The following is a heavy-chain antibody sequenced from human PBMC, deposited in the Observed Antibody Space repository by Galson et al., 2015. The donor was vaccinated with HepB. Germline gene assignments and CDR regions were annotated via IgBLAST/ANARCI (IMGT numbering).Heavy chain of an antibody. CDR1: GYTFTSYA. D-gene: IGHD2-2*01. Sequence: SVKVSCKASGYTFTSYAMHWVRQAPGQRLEWMGWINAGNGNTKYSQKFQGRVTITRDTSASTAYMELSSLRSEDTAVYYCARVDIVVVPAATMDVWGQGTTVTVSS. CDR3: ARVDIVVVPAATMDV. CDR2: INAGNGNT. J-gene: IGHJ6*02. V-gene: IGHV1-3*01.